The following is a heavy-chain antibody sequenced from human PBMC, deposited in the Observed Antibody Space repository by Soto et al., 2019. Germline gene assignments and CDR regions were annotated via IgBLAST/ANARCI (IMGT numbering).Heavy chain of an antibody. D-gene: IGHD6-13*01. CDR1: GGTFSSYT. Sequence: GASVKVSCKASGGTFSSYTISWVRQAPGQGLEWMGRIIPILGIANYAQKFQGRVTITADKSTSTAYMELSSLRSEDTAVYYCARGIAAAGHNYYYYGMDVWGQGTTVTVSS. V-gene: IGHV1-69*02. CDR2: IIPILGIA. CDR3: ARGIAAAGHNYYYYGMDV. J-gene: IGHJ6*02.